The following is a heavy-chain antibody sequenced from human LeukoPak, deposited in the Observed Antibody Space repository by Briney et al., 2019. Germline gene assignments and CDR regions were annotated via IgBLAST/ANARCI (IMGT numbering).Heavy chain of an antibody. CDR3: AKGQCSSISCYLGWFDH. CDR1: GFNFSNYA. V-gene: IGHV3-23*01. Sequence: PGGSLRLSCAASGFNFSNYAVSWIRQAPGKGLEWVSGISGSDGRTYNADSVKGRFTISRDDSKNTLYLQMNSLRAEDTAVYYCAKGQCSSISCYLGWFDHWAQGTLVTVSS. CDR2: ISGSDGRT. D-gene: IGHD2-2*01. J-gene: IGHJ5*02.